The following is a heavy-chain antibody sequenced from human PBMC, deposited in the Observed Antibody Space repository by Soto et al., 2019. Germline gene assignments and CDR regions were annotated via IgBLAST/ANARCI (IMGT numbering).Heavy chain of an antibody. V-gene: IGHV4-31*03. J-gene: IGHJ3*01. Sequence: QVQLQESDPGLVRPSQTLSLTCTLSGDSISSDGYYWSWIRQRPGKGLEWIGDFYYSGTTSYYPSLRSRLTISVDTSKNQFSLRLSSVTATDTAVYYCARRHDILTGSDSFDVWGRGTLVTVSS. CDR2: FYYSGTT. D-gene: IGHD3-9*01. CDR3: ARRHDILTGSDSFDV. CDR1: GDSISSDGYY.